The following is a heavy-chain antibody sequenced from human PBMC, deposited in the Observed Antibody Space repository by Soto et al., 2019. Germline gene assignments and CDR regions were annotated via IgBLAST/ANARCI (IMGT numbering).Heavy chain of an antibody. V-gene: IGHV6-1*01. Sequence: PSQTLSLTCAISGDSVSTNSATWDWIRQPPSRGLEWLGRTYYRSKWDYDYAASVKGRITINPDTSNNQLSLQLDSVTPDDTAVYYWARLIGKSWLDSRGQGTLVTVSS. CDR3: ARLIGKSWLDS. CDR1: GDSVSTNSAT. J-gene: IGHJ5*01. D-gene: IGHD2-8*01. CDR2: TYYRSKWDY.